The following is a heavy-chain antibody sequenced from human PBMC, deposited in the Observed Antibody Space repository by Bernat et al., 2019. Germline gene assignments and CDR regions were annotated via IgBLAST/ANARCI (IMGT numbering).Heavy chain of an antibody. CDR1: GGTFSSYA. V-gene: IGHV1-69*01. J-gene: IGHJ6*03. CDR3: ARVLAVSGGGKTDNYYYMDV. D-gene: IGHD3-10*01. CDR2: IIPIFGTA. Sequence: QVQLVQSGAEVKKPGSSVKVSCKASGGTFSSYAISWVRQAPGQGLEWMGGIIPIFGTANYAQKFQGRVTITADESTSTAYMELSSLRSEDTAVYYCARVLAVSGGGKTDNYYYMDVWGKGTTVTVSS.